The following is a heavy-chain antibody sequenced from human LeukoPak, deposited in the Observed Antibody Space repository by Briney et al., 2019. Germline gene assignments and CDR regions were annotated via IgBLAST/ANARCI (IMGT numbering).Heavy chain of an antibody. CDR2: IYSGGST. Sequence: GGSLRLSCAASGFTVSSNYMSWVRQAPGKGLEWVSVIYSGGSTYYADSVKGRFTISRDNSKNTLYLQMNSLRAEDTAVYYCAKSIAAAGVLTYYFDYWGQGTLVTVSS. V-gene: IGHV3-66*01. J-gene: IGHJ4*02. CDR3: AKSIAAAGVLTYYFDY. D-gene: IGHD6-13*01. CDR1: GFTVSSNY.